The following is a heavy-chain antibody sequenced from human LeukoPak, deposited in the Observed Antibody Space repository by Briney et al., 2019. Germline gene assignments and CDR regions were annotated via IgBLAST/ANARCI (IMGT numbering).Heavy chain of an antibody. J-gene: IGHJ4*02. D-gene: IGHD3/OR15-3a*01. Sequence: SETLSLTCTVSGDSISTYYWSWIRQPPGKGLEWIGSIYYSGSTYYNPSLKSRVTISVDTSKNQFSLKLRSVTAADTAVYYCARHFGTWGRGTLVTVSS. CDR2: IYYSGST. CDR3: ARHFGT. CDR1: GDSISTYY. V-gene: IGHV4-39*01.